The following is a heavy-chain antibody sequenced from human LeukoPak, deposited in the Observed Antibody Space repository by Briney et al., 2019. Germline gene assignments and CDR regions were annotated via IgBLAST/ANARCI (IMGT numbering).Heavy chain of an antibody. CDR3: ATVGYSGYDWVY. CDR2: FDPEDGET. Sequence: ASVKVSCKVSGYTLTELPMHWVRQAPGKGLEWMGGFDPEDGETIYAQKFQGRVTMTEDTSTDTAYMELSSLRSEDTAVYYCATVGYSGYDWVYWGQGTLVTVSS. CDR1: GYTLTELP. V-gene: IGHV1-24*01. J-gene: IGHJ4*02. D-gene: IGHD5-12*01.